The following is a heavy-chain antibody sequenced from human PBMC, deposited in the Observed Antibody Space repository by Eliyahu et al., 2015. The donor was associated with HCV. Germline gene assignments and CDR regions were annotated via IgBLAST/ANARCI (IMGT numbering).Heavy chain of an antibody. CDR1: GXXINXYA. D-gene: IGHD6-13*01. V-gene: IGHV3-23*01. CDR3: TKDVLSSWPESFDY. J-gene: IGHJ4*02. Sequence: EVQLLESGGGLVQPGGSLRLSCAASGXXINXYAXSWXRQAPGEGLEWVXGISGSGASTYYAASXKGRFIISRDTSKNTLYLQMSSLRAEDTAVYYCTKDVLSSWPESFDYWGQGTLVTVSS. CDR2: ISGSGAST.